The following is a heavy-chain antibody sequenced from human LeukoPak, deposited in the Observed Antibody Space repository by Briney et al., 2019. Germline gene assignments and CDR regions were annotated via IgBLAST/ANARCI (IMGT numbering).Heavy chain of an antibody. CDR3: AKTRPLDSSSWSHGDY. D-gene: IGHD6-13*01. CDR2: ISGSGDNT. V-gene: IGHV3-23*01. J-gene: IGHJ4*02. CDR1: GFTFSSYA. Sequence: PGGSLRLSCAASGFTFSSYAMSWVRQAPGKGLEWVSAISGSGDNTYYGDSVKGRFTISRDNSKNTLYLQMNSLRAEDTAVYYCAKTRPLDSSSWSHGDYWGQGTLVTVSS.